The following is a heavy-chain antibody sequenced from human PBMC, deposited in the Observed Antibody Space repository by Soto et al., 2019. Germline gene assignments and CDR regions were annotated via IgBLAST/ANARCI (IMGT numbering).Heavy chain of an antibody. J-gene: IGHJ6*04. CDR2: VSSDGSTT. V-gene: IGHV3-74*01. CDR3: SRGHLSSLDG. CDR1: GFTLSNHW. D-gene: IGHD3-16*01. Sequence: GGSLRLSCAASGFTLSNHWMHWVRQAPGKGLEWVSRVSSDGSTTVYADSVRGRFTISRDNAKNTLYLQMNSLRGEDTAVYYCSRGHLSSLDGWGEGTTVTVSS.